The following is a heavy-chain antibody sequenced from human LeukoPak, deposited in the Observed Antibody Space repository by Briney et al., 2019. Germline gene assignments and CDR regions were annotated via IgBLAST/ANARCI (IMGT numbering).Heavy chain of an antibody. CDR3: ARGVSYDILTGYYGGYYFDY. J-gene: IGHJ4*02. Sequence: SETLSLTCTVSGGSISSYYWSWTRQPPGKGLEWIGYIYYSGSTNYNPSLKSRVTISVDTSKNQFSLKLSSVTAADTAVYYCARGVSYDILTGYYGGYYFDYWGQGTLVTVSS. D-gene: IGHD3-9*01. V-gene: IGHV4-59*08. CDR1: GGSISSYY. CDR2: IYYSGST.